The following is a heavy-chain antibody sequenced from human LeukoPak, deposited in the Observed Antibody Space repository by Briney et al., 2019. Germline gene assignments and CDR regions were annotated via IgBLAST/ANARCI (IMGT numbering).Heavy chain of an antibody. CDR3: AKDIEMATTN. D-gene: IGHD5-24*01. Sequence: GASLRLSCAASGFTFSSYAVSWVRQAPGKGLEWVSAISGSGGSTYYADSVKGRSTISRDNSKNTLYLQMNSLRAEDTAVYYCAKDIEMATTNWGQGTLVTVSS. J-gene: IGHJ4*02. CDR2: ISGSGGST. V-gene: IGHV3-23*01. CDR1: GFTFSSYA.